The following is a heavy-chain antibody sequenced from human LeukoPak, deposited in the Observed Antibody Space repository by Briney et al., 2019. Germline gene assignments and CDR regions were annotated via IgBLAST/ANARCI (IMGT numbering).Heavy chain of an antibody. CDR2: IYWDDDK. CDR1: GFSLSTSEVG. Sequence: SGPTLVNPTQTLTLTCTFSGFSLSTSEVGVGWIRQPPGKALEWLALIYWDDDKRYSPSLKSRLTITKDTSKNQVVLTMTNMDPVDTATYYCAQTCSGGSCYSGSDWFDPWGQGTLVTVSS. J-gene: IGHJ5*02. V-gene: IGHV2-5*02. D-gene: IGHD2-15*01. CDR3: AQTCSGGSCYSGSDWFDP.